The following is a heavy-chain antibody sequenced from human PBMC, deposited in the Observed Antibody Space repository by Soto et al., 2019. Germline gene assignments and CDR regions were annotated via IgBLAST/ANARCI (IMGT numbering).Heavy chain of an antibody. V-gene: IGHV4-30-2*03. D-gene: IGHD2-8*01. CDR1: GGSISSGGYS. J-gene: IGHJ6*02. CDR3: ARLGGYCTTSCYGYYAMDV. CDR2: IYYSGNT. Sequence: PSETLSLTCAVSGGSISSGGYSWSWIRQPPGKGLEWIGYIYYSGNTYYNPSFKSRVTISVDTSKNQFSLKLRSVTAADTAVYYCARLGGYCTTSCYGYYAMDVWGQGTTVTVSS.